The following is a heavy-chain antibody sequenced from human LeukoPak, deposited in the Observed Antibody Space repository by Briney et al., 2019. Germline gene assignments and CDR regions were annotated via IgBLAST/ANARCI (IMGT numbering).Heavy chain of an antibody. J-gene: IGHJ5*02. CDR2: IYYSGST. Sequence: SETLSLTCTVSGGSISSSSYYWGWIRQPPGKGLEWIGSIYYSGSTYCNPSLKSRVTISVDTSKNQFPLKLSSVTAADTAVYYCARGKSSYNWFDPWGQGTLVTVSS. D-gene: IGHD2-2*01. CDR3: ARGKSSYNWFDP. V-gene: IGHV4-39*06. CDR1: GGSISSSSYY.